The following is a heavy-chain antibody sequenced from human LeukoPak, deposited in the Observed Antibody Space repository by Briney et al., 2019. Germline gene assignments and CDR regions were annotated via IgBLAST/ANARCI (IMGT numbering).Heavy chain of an antibody. CDR3: AREWGGAYCSSTSCYRNAFDI. CDR1: GGSISSYY. CDR2: IYYSGST. Sequence: SETLSLTCTVSGGSISSYYWGWIRQPPGKGLEWIGYIYYSGSTNYNPSLKSRVTISVDTSKNQFSLKLSSVTAADTAVYYCAREWGGAYCSSTSCYRNAFDIWGQGTMVTVSS. V-gene: IGHV4-59*01. J-gene: IGHJ3*02. D-gene: IGHD2-2*01.